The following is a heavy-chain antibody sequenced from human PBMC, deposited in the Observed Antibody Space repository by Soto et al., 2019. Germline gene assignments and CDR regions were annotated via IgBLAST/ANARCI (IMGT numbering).Heavy chain of an antibody. V-gene: IGHV3-30-3*01. CDR2: ISNDGGTK. Sequence: QVQLVESGGGVVQPGRSLRLSCAASGFTFSSYAMHWVRQAPGKGLEWVAVISNDGGTKYYADSVKGRFTVSRDKSQNTLYLQMSSLRVEDTAVYYCASVVGGYDLWNWFDPCVQGTLVTVSS. J-gene: IGHJ5*02. CDR1: GFTFSSYA. D-gene: IGHD5-12*01. CDR3: ASVVGGYDLWNWFDP.